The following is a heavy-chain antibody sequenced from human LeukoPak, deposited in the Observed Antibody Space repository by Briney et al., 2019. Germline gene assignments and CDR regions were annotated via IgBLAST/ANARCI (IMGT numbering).Heavy chain of an antibody. CDR1: GFTFSDYY. CDR2: VSGSSDNT. Sequence: GGSLRLSCAASGFTFSDYYMSWIRQAPGKGLEWVSCVSGSSDNTRYSDSVKGRFTIPRDNAKNSVFLQMNSLRAEDTAVYYCARALPGTTSYYQNGMDVWGQGTTVTVSS. CDR3: ARALPGTTSYYQNGMDV. J-gene: IGHJ6*02. V-gene: IGHV3-11*05. D-gene: IGHD1-1*01.